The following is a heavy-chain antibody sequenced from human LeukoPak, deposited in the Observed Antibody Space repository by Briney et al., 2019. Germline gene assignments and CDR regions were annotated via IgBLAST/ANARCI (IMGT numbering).Heavy chain of an antibody. Sequence: SQTLSLTCTISGGSISSGGYYWSWIRQHPGKGLEWIGYIYYSGSTYYNPSLKSRVTIPVDTSKNQFSLKLSSVTAADTAVYYCARDTSSGNSLYFQHWGQGTLVTVSS. D-gene: IGHD4-23*01. CDR3: ARDTSSGNSLYFQH. CDR1: GGSISSGGYY. V-gene: IGHV4-31*03. CDR2: IYYSGST. J-gene: IGHJ1*01.